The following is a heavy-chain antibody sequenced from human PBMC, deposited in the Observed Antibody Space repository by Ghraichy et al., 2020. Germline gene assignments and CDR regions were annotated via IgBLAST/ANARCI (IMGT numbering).Heavy chain of an antibody. Sequence: GGSLRLSCVGSGFIFSSYSMNWVRQSPGKGLEWVSYITSSSRTTSYADSVKGRFTISRDNAQNSLYLPMTSLRDEDTSVYYCARASSVGRFYYYDAKDVLGQGTTVTVSS. CDR1: GFIFSSYS. J-gene: IGHJ6*02. V-gene: IGHV3-48*02. D-gene: IGHD1-26*01. CDR3: ARASSVGRFYYYDAKDV. CDR2: ITSSSRTT.